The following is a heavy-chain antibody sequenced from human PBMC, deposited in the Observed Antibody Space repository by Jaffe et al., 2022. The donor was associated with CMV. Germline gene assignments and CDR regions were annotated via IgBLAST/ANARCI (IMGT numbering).Heavy chain of an antibody. Sequence: QVQLVESGGGVVQPGRSLRLSCAASGFTFSSYGMHWVRQAPGKGLEWVAVIWYDGSNKYYADSVKGRFTISRDNSKNTLYLQMNSLRAEDTAVYYCAREGGPVGATHLDYWGQGTLVTVSS. CDR3: AREGGPVGATHLDY. V-gene: IGHV3-33*08. D-gene: IGHD1-26*01. J-gene: IGHJ4*02. CDR2: IWYDGSNK. CDR1: GFTFSSYG.